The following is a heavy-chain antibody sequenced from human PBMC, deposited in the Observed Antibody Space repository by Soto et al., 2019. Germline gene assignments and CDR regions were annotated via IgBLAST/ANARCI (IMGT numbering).Heavy chain of an antibody. CDR1: GFTFSDYY. CDR3: ARPQITMVRGVIGY. Sequence: QVQLVKSGGGLVKPGGSLRLSCAASGFTFSDYYMSWIRQAPGKGLEWVSYISSSTSYTNYADSVKGRFTISRDNAKNSLYLQMNSLRAEDTAVYYCARPQITMVRGVIGYWGQGTLVTVSS. D-gene: IGHD3-10*01. CDR2: ISSSTSYT. V-gene: IGHV3-11*05. J-gene: IGHJ4*02.